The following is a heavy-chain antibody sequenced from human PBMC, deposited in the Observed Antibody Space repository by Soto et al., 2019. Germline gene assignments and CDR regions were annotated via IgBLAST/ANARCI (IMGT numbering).Heavy chain of an antibody. J-gene: IGHJ4*02. V-gene: IGHV1-3*01. Sequence: ASVKVSCKAYGYIFSRYAIHWVRQAPGQRLEWMGWIDAGNGHTKYSQRLQGRVTITRDTSATTAYMELNSLRSEDTAVYYCARGRNHDSSGYYAYWGRGTLVTVSS. CDR2: IDAGNGHT. D-gene: IGHD3-22*01. CDR1: GYIFSRYA. CDR3: ARGRNHDSSGYYAY.